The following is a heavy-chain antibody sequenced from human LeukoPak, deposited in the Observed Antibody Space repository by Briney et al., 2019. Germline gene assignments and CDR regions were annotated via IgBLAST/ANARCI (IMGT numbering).Heavy chain of an antibody. CDR3: ARDPVGYYFDY. CDR2: ISYDGSNK. D-gene: IGHD1-26*01. Sequence: GRSLRLSCAASGFTFSTYGMHWVRQAPGKGLEWVAVISYDGSNKYYADSVKGRFTISRDNSKNTLYLQMNSLRAEDTAVYYCARDPVGYYFDYWGQGTLVTVSS. V-gene: IGHV3-30*03. CDR1: GFTFSTYG. J-gene: IGHJ4*02.